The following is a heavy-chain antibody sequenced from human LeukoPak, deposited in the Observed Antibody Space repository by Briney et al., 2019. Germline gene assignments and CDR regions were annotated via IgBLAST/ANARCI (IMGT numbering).Heavy chain of an antibody. V-gene: IGHV4-59*08. Sequence: PSETLSLTCTVSGGSISSYYWSWIRQPPGKGLEWIGYIYYSGSTNYNPSLKSRVTISVDTSKNQFSLKLSSVTAADTAVYYCARHSSGWYQITFDYWGQGTLVTVSS. J-gene: IGHJ4*02. D-gene: IGHD6-19*01. CDR3: ARHSSGWYQITFDY. CDR2: IYYSGST. CDR1: GGSISSYY.